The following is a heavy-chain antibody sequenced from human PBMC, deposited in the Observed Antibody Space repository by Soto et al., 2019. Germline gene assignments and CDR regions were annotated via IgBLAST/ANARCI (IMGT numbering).Heavy chain of an antibody. CDR2: ISWNSGSI. CDR3: AKDIVRAAAGTYYYYYMDV. CDR1: GFTFDDYA. V-gene: IGHV3-9*01. J-gene: IGHJ6*03. D-gene: IGHD6-13*01. Sequence: GGSLRLSCAASGFTFDDYAMHWVRQAPGKGLEWVSGISWNSGSIGYADSVKGRFTISRDNAKNSLYLQMNSLRAEDTALYYCAKDIVRAAAGTYYYYYMDVWGKGTTVTVSS.